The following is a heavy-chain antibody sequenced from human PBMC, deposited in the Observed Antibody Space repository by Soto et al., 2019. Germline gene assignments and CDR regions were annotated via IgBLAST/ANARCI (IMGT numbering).Heavy chain of an antibody. D-gene: IGHD3-10*01. J-gene: IGHJ6*02. Sequence: PSETLSLTCTVSGGSVSSGSYYWSWIRQPPGKGLEWIGYIYYSGSTNYNPSLKSRVTISVDTSKNQFSLKLSSVTAADTAVYYCASFITMVRAVTPLYGMGVWGQGTTVTVSS. V-gene: IGHV4-61*01. CDR2: IYYSGST. CDR3: ASFITMVRAVTPLYGMGV. CDR1: GGSVSSGSYY.